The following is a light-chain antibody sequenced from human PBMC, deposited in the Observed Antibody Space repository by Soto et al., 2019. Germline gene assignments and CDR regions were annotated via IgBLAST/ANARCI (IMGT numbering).Light chain of an antibody. CDR1: QSASSSY. CDR2: GAS. J-gene: IGKJ1*01. CDR3: QQYGSSWT. Sequence: IALTQSPGTLSLAPGARATLSCRASQSASSSYLAWYQQKPGQAPRLLIYGASSRATGIPDRFSGSGSGTDFTLTISRLEPEDFAVYYCQQYGSSWTFGQGTKVDIK. V-gene: IGKV3-20*01.